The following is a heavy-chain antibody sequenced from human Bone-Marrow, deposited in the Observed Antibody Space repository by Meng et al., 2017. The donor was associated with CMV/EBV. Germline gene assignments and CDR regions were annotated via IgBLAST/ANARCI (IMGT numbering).Heavy chain of an antibody. J-gene: IGHJ5*02. CDR3: AREYYDFWSGPNWFDP. Sequence: SGFTFSSYAMDWVRQAPGKGLEWVAVILYDGSNKYYADSVKGRFTISRDNSKNTLYLQMNSLRAEDTAVYYCAREYYDFWSGPNWFDPWGQGTLVTVSS. CDR1: GFTFSSYA. V-gene: IGHV3-30*04. CDR2: ILYDGSNK. D-gene: IGHD3-3*01.